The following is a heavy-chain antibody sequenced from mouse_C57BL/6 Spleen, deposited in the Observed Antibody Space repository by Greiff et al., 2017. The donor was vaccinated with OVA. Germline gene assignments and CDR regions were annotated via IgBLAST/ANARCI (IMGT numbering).Heavy chain of an antibody. Sequence: QVQLQQPGAELVMPGASVKLSCKASGYTFTSYWMHWVKQRPGQGLEWIGEIDPSDSYTNYNQKFKGKSTLTVDKSSSTAYMQLSSLTSEDSAVYYCARITTVAPFDYWGRGTTLTVSS. J-gene: IGHJ2*01. D-gene: IGHD1-1*01. CDR2: IDPSDSYT. CDR1: GYTFTSYW. V-gene: IGHV1-69*01. CDR3: ARITTVAPFDY.